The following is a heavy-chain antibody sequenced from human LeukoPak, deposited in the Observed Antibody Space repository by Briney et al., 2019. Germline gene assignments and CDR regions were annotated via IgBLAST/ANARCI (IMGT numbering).Heavy chain of an antibody. Sequence: ASVKVSCKASGYTLTNHHIHWVRQAPGQGLEWMGIMNPSAGSTSYPQKFQGRITINRDMSTSTVYMELSSLRSEDTAVYYCATGFSGYDRGPYYFDYWGQGTLVTVSS. CDR3: ATGFSGYDRGPYYFDY. D-gene: IGHD3-22*01. CDR1: GYTLTNHH. CDR2: MNPSAGST. J-gene: IGHJ4*02. V-gene: IGHV1-46*01.